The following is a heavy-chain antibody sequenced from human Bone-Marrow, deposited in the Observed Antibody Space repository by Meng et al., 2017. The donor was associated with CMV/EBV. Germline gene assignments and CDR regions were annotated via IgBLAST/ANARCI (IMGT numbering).Heavy chain of an antibody. Sequence: SETLSLTCTVSGGSISSYYWSWIRQHPGKGLEWIGYIYYSGSTNYNPSLKSRVTISVDTSKNQFSLKLSSVTAADTAVYYCARSPHYYYDSSTNWFDPWGQGTLVTVSS. CDR2: IYYSGST. D-gene: IGHD3-22*01. V-gene: IGHV4-59*01. CDR1: GGSISSYY. CDR3: ARSPHYYYDSSTNWFDP. J-gene: IGHJ5*02.